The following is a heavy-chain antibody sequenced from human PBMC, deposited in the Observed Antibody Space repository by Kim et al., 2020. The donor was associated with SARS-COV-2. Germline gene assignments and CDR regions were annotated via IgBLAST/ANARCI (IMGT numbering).Heavy chain of an antibody. V-gene: IGHV4-61*01. CDR2: IYYSGST. CDR1: GGSVSSGSYY. D-gene: IGHD6-19*01. J-gene: IGHJ4*02. CDR3: ARESPRGYSSGWTLGY. Sequence: SETLSLTCTVSGGSVSSGSYYWSWIRQPPGKGLEWIGYIYYSGSTNYNPSLKSRVTISVDTSKNQFSLKLSSVTAADTAVYYCARESPRGYSSGWTLGYWGQGTLVTVSS.